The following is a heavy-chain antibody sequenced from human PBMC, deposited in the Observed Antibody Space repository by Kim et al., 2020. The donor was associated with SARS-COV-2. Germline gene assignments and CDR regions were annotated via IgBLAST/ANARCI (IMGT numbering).Heavy chain of an antibody. CDR1: GFTFTGYG. J-gene: IGHJ4*02. CDR3: GREPPRYGGGYHLDL. CDR2: VWYDAGNK. V-gene: IGHV3-33*01. D-gene: IGHD6-25*01. Sequence: GGSLRLSCAASGFTFTGYGIHWVRQAPGKGLEWVALVWYDAGNKYYADSVKGRFTVSRDSSKNTAYLQMSSLRAEDTAVYYCGREPPRYGGGYHLDLWGQESLVTVSS.